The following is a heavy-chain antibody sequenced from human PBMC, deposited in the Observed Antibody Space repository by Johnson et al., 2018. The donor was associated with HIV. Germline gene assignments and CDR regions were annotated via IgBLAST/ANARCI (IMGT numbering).Heavy chain of an antibody. CDR2: INWNGGDT. D-gene: IGHD1-26*01. V-gene: IGHV3-20*04. Sequence: VQLVESGGCLVQPGGSLRLSCSASGFTVSSNYMSWVRQAPGQGLEWVSGINWNGGDTGYADSVKGRFPISRDNAKNSLYLQMNSLRAEDTALYYCARDRALGWELLGAFDIGGQGTMVTVSS. CDR3: ARDRALGWELLGAFDI. J-gene: IGHJ3*02. CDR1: GFTVSSNY.